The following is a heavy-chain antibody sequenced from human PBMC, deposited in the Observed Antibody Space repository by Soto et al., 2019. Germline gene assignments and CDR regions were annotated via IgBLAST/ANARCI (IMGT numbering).Heavy chain of an antibody. CDR2: IYYSGST. CDR1: GGSISSYY. J-gene: IGHJ4*02. Sequence: XETLSLTCTVSGGSISSYYWSWIRQPPGKGLEWIGYIYYSGSTNYNPSLKSRVTISVDTSKNQFSLKLSSVTAADTAVYYCARDSTGYLFDYWGQGTLVTVSS. D-gene: IGHD3-9*01. CDR3: ARDSTGYLFDY. V-gene: IGHV4-59*01.